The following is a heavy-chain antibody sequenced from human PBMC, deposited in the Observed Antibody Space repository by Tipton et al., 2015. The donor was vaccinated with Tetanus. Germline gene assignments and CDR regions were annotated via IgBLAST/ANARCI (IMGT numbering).Heavy chain of an antibody. CDR1: GGSFSGYY. J-gene: IGHJ5*02. D-gene: IGHD3-22*01. CDR3: ARGHYYYDSSGRFDP. Sequence: GLVKPSETLSLTCAVYGGSFSGYYWSWIRQPPGKGLEWIGEINHSGSTNYNPSLKSRVTISVDTSKNQFSLKLSFVTAADTAVYYCARGHYYYDSSGRFDPWGQGTLVTVSS. V-gene: IGHV4-34*01. CDR2: INHSGST.